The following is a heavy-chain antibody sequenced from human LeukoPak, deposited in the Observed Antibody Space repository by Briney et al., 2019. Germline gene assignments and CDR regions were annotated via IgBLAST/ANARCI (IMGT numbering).Heavy chain of an antibody. CDR3: AREEHCSSTSCLIDY. D-gene: IGHD2-2*01. Sequence: QSGGSLRLSCAASGFTFSSYAMHWVRQAPGKGLEWVAVISYDGSNKYYADSVKGRFTISRDISKNTLYLQMNSLRAEDTAVYYCAREEHCSSTSCLIDYWGQGTLVTVSS. CDR1: GFTFSSYA. CDR2: ISYDGSNK. J-gene: IGHJ4*02. V-gene: IGHV3-30*01.